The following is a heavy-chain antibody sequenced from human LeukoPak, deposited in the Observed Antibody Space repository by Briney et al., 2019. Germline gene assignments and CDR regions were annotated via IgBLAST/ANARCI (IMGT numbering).Heavy chain of an antibody. D-gene: IGHD3-16*01. CDR3: ARGGGLDV. CDR2: INHNGNVN. CDR1: GFSVSGDN. Sequence: GGSLRLSCAASGFSVSGDNMSWVRQAPGKGLEWVASINHNGNVNYYVDSVKGRFTISRDNAKNSLYLQMSSLRAEDTAVYFCARGGGLDVWGQGATVTVSS. J-gene: IGHJ6*02. V-gene: IGHV3-7*03.